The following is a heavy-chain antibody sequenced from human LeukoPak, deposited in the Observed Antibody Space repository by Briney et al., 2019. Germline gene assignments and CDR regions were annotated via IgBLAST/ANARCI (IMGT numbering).Heavy chain of an antibody. CDR3: ARSHRKDSYGVKNFDY. D-gene: IGHD5-18*01. V-gene: IGHV4-59*01. CDR1: GGSISSYY. J-gene: IGHJ4*02. Sequence: SETLSLTCTVSGGSISSYYWSWIRQPPGKGLEWIGYIYYSGSTNYNPSLKSRVTISVDTSKNQFSLKLSSVTAADTAVYYCARSHRKDSYGVKNFDYWGQGTLVTVSS. CDR2: IYYSGST.